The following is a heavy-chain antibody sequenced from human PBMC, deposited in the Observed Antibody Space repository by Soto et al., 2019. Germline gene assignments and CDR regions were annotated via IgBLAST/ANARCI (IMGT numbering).Heavy chain of an antibody. V-gene: IGHV1-18*01. CDR3: ARMDVVVVAAIDYDYYYYGMDV. J-gene: IGHJ6*02. D-gene: IGHD2-15*01. CDR2: ISAYNGNT. CDR1: GYTFTSYG. Sequence: ASVKVSCTASGYTFTSYGISWVRQAPGQGLEWMGWISAYNGNTNYAQKLQGRVTMTTDTSTSTAYMELRSLRSDDTAVYYCARMDVVVVAAIDYDYYYYGMDVWGQGTTVTVSS.